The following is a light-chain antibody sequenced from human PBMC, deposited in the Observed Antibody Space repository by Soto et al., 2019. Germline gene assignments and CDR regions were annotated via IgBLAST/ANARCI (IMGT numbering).Light chain of an antibody. Sequence: IVLTQSPASLSVSTGERVTLSCRVSQSVRSELAWYQQKSGQPPRLLIYGASTRATGIPARFSGGGSETEFTLTISSLQSEDFAVYFCQQYNIWPLWTFGQGTKVDIK. CDR1: QSVRSE. CDR2: GAS. CDR3: QQYNIWPLWT. J-gene: IGKJ1*01. V-gene: IGKV3-15*01.